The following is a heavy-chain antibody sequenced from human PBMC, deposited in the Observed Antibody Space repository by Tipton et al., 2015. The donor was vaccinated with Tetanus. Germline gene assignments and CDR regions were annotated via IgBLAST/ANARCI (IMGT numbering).Heavy chain of an antibody. CDR3: ATDQAGGARGCNYFYY. J-gene: IGHJ4*02. V-gene: IGHV4-31*03. Sequence: TLSLTCTVSGASISSGGYYWTWIRQRPGKGLEWIGDIYSSESTYYSPSLKSRFTISIDTSKNQYSLQLNSVTAADTAVYYCATDQAGGARGCNYFYYGGQGALVTVSS. CDR2: IYSSEST. D-gene: IGHD2-8*01. CDR1: GASISSGGYY.